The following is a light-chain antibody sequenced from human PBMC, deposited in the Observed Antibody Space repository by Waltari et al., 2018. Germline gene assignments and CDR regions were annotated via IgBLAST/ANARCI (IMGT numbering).Light chain of an antibody. J-gene: IGKJ1*01. CDR1: QSLVHTDGRTY. CDR2: ENS. Sequence: DVVMTQTPLSLSVTPGQPASISCKSSQSLVHTDGRTYFYWFLQRPGQSPQLLISENSNRVSGVPDRFSGSGSGTDFPLHISRVEAEDVGVYYCMHAIQLPRTFGQGTRVEIK. V-gene: IGKV2-29*02. CDR3: MHAIQLPRT.